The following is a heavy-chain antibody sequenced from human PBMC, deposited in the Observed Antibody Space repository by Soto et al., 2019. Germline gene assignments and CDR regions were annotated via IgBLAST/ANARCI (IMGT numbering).Heavy chain of an antibody. J-gene: IGHJ4*02. D-gene: IGHD2-2*01. V-gene: IGHV3-30*18. CDR2: ISYDGNEK. Sequence: QVQLVESGGGVVQPGRSLRLSCAASGFTFSTYGMHWVRQAPGKGLEWVTFISYDGNEKYYADSVKGGFTISRDNSKNMVYLQVNSLRIEDTAVYFCAKAALCIVTSGSSDVDYWGQGTLVTVSS. CDR3: AKAALCIVTSGSSDVDY. CDR1: GFTFSTYG.